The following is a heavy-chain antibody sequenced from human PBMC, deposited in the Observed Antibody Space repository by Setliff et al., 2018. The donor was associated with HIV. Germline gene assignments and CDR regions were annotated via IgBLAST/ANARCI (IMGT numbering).Heavy chain of an antibody. J-gene: IGHJ5*02. D-gene: IGHD3-10*01. CDR3: AGDHVFGSRTGFDP. V-gene: IGHV4-4*02. CDR2: VFHSGSA. Sequence: WGSWVRQPPGKGLEWIGEVFHSGSANSNASLRSRVMISVDTSKNQFSLKLSAVTAADTAVYYCAGDHVFGSRTGFDPWGPGILVTVSS. CDR1: W.